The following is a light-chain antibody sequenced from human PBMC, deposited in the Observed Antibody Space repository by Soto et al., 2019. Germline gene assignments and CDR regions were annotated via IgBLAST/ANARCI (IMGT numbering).Light chain of an antibody. Sequence: EIVLTQSPGTLSLSPGERATLSCRASQNVSSSFLAWYQQTPGQAPRLLMYGASRRATGIPDRFSGSGSGTDFTLTISRLEPEDFAVFYCQQYGNSPTFGQGTKLDIK. J-gene: IGKJ1*01. CDR1: QNVSSSF. CDR2: GAS. V-gene: IGKV3-20*01. CDR3: QQYGNSPT.